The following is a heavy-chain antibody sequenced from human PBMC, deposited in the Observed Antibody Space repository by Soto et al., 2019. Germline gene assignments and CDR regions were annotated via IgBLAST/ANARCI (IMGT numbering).Heavy chain of an antibody. CDR2: VSHSGST. D-gene: IGHD3-10*01. CDR3: ARDYLRALDY. V-gene: IGHV4-59*01. Sequence: QVQLRESGPGLVKPSETLSLTCTVSGASISSNYWSWIRQPPGKGLEWIGYVSHSGSTNYNPSLQSRVTISRDTSKNQLSLRLSSVTAADTAVYYCARDYLRALDYWGHGTLVTVSS. CDR1: GASISSNY. J-gene: IGHJ4*01.